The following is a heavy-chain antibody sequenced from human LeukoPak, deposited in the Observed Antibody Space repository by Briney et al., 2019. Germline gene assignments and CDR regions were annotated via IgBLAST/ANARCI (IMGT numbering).Heavy chain of an antibody. CDR3: ARVARGDYFDY. CDR2: IIPIFGTA. Sequence: ASVKVSCKASGGTFSSYAISWVRQAPGQGLEWTGGIIPIFGTANYAQKFQGRVTITADESTSTAYMELSSLRSEDTAVYYCARVARGDYFDYWGQGTLVTVSS. V-gene: IGHV1-69*13. J-gene: IGHJ4*02. CDR1: GGTFSSYA.